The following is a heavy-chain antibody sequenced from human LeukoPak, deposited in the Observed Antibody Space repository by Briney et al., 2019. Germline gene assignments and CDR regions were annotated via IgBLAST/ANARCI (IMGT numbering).Heavy chain of an antibody. CDR3: VRFGGGFDS. J-gene: IGHJ4*02. V-gene: IGHV3-21*05. Sequence: GGSLRLSCAAPGFTFKSFVMGWVRQAPGRGLEWVSYISKRSGHIYHTDSVEGRFTTSRDNANDSVYLQMNNLRVEDTAIYFCVRFGGGFDSWGEGGLASVSS. CDR2: ISKRSGHI. CDR1: GFTFKSFV. D-gene: IGHD3-16*01.